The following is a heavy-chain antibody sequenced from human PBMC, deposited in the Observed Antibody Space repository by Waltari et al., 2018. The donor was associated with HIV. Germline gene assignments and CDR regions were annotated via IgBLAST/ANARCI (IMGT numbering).Heavy chain of an antibody. CDR3: ARDNSGTY. V-gene: IGHV3-23*01. D-gene: IGHD1-26*01. Sequence: EVQLLESGGRLVHPGESLRLSCAASGFTFSTRAMSWIRQAPGKGLEWVSSITSSSSNTYYADSVKGRFTISRDNSKNTLFLQMNSLRAEDTAIYYCARDNSGTYYGQGTLVTVSS. CDR2: ITSSSSNT. CDR1: GFTFSTRA. J-gene: IGHJ4*02.